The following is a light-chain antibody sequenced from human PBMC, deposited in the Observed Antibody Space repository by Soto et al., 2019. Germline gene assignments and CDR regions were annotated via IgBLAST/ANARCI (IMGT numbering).Light chain of an antibody. CDR1: QSISSW. CDR3: QQYNSYSWT. J-gene: IGKJ1*01. V-gene: IGKV1-5*03. Sequence: DIQMTQSPSTLSASVGDRVTITCRASQSISSWLAWYQQRPGKAPKLLIHKASSLESGVPSRFSGSGSGTECTLTISSLQPDDFATYCCQQYNSYSWTFGQGTKVEIK. CDR2: KAS.